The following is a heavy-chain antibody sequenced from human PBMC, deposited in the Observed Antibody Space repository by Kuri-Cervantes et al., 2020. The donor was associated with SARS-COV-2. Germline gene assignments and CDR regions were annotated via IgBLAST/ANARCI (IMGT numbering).Heavy chain of an antibody. CDR1: GGSFSGYY. D-gene: IGHD3-22*01. V-gene: IGHV4-34*01. Sequence: GSLRLSCAFYGGSFSGYYWSWIRQPPGKGLEWIGEINHSGSTNYNPSLKSRVTISVDTSKNRFSLKLSSVTAADTAVYYCARAQWSSGYSNIDYWGQGTLVTVSS. CDR2: INHSGST. J-gene: IGHJ4*02. CDR3: ARAQWSSGYSNIDY.